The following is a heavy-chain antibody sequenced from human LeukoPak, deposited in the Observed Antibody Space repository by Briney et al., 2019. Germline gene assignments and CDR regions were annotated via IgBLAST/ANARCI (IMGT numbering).Heavy chain of an antibody. D-gene: IGHD2-8*01. CDR3: AREQFGGVCPGAFDI. CDR1: GFTFSSYS. V-gene: IGHV3-21*01. J-gene: IGHJ3*02. Sequence: GGSLRLSCAASGFTFSSYSMNWVRQAPGKGLEWGSSISSSSSYIYYADSVKGRFTISRDNAKNPLYLQMNSLRAEDAAVYYCAREQFGGVCPGAFDIWGKGTMVTVSS. CDR2: ISSSSSYI.